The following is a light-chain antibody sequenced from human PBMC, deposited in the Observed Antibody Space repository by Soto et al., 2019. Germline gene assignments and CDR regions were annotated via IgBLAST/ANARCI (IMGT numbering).Light chain of an antibody. CDR2: RNN. CDR3: AAWDDSLSALV. Sequence: QSVLTQPPSASGTPGQRVTISCSGSSSNIGSNCAHWYQQLPGTAPTLLMYRNNQRPSGVPDRFSGSKSGTSASLAISGLRTEDEADYYCAAWDDSLSALVFGGGTQLTVL. J-gene: IGLJ3*02. CDR1: SSNIGSNC. V-gene: IGLV1-47*01.